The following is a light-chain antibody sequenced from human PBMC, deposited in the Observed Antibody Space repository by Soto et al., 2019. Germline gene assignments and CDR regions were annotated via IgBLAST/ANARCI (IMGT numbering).Light chain of an antibody. CDR3: SSYTISSTVV. V-gene: IGLV2-14*01. Sequence: QSVLTQPASVSGSPGQSITISCTGTSGDVGGYKYVSWYQQHPGKAPQLMIYEVANRPAGVSDRFSGSKSGNTASLTISGLQAEDEANYYGSSYTISSTVVFGGGTKVTVL. CDR2: EVA. CDR1: SGDVGGYKY. J-gene: IGLJ2*01.